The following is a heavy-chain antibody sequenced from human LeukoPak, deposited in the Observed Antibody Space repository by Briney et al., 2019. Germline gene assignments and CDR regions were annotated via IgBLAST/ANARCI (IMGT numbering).Heavy chain of an antibody. J-gene: IGHJ4*02. Sequence: PSETLSLTCAVYGGSFSGYYWSWIRQPPGKGLEWIGEINHSGSTNYNPSLKSRVTISVDTSKNQFSLKLSSVTAADTAVYYCAREDWYGDYPDYFDYWGQGTLVTVSS. V-gene: IGHV4-34*01. D-gene: IGHD4-17*01. CDR3: AREDWYGDYPDYFDY. CDR1: GGSFSGYY. CDR2: INHSGST.